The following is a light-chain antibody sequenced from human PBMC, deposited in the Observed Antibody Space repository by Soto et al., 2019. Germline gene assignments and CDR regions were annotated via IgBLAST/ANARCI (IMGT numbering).Light chain of an antibody. CDR1: QSISSGY. J-gene: IGKJ4*01. V-gene: IGKV3-20*01. Sequence: ETVVTQSPGTLSLSPGERATLSCRASQSISSGYLAWYQQRPGQAPRLLISGASNRATGIPDRFSGSGSGTDFTLTISRLEPEDFAVYYCQQYGGSPLVTFGGGTKVEIK. CDR2: GAS. CDR3: QQYGGSPLVT.